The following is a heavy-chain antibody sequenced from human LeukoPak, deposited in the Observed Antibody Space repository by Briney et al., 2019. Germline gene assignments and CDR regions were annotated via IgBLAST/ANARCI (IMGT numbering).Heavy chain of an antibody. Sequence: GGSLRLSCTVSGFTVSSNSMSWVRQAPGKGLEWVSFIYSGGNTHYSDSVKGRFTISRDNAKNSLYLQMNSLRAEDTAVYYCARVGVLSSSWLLYWGQGTLVTVSS. CDR1: GFTVSSNS. D-gene: IGHD6-13*01. CDR2: IYSGGNT. V-gene: IGHV3-53*03. CDR3: ARVGVLSSSWLLY. J-gene: IGHJ4*02.